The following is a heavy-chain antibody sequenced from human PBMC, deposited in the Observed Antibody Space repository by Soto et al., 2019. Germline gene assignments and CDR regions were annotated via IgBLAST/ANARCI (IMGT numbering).Heavy chain of an antibody. CDR1: GGSFSGYY. V-gene: IGHV4-34*01. CDR2: INHSGST. Sequence: SETLSLTCAVYGGSFSGYYWSWIRQPPGKGLEWIGEINHSGSTNYNPSLKSRATISVDTSKNQFSLKLSSVTAADTAVYYCARGYCSGGRCSPSGMDVWGQGTTVTVSS. J-gene: IGHJ6*02. D-gene: IGHD2-15*01. CDR3: ARGYCSGGRCSPSGMDV.